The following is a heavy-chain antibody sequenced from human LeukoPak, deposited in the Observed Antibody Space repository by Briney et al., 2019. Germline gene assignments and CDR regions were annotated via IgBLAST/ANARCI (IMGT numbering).Heavy chain of an antibody. J-gene: IGHJ4*02. D-gene: IGHD5-12*01. CDR1: GFTVGSNY. CDR3: ARDPGGPRGYSF. V-gene: IGHV3-53*01. CDR2: IYSGGTT. Sequence: GGSLRLSCAASGFTVGSNYMSWVRQAPGKGLECVSVIYSGGTTNYADSVKGRFTISRDNSKNTLYLQMNSLRAEDTAVYYCARDPGGPRGYSFWGLGTLVTVSS.